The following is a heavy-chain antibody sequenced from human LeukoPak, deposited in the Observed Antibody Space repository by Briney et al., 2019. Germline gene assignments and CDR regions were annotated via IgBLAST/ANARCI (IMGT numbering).Heavy chain of an antibody. V-gene: IGHV4-4*02. J-gene: IGHJ4*02. CDR3: AREGGFYRPLDY. CDR2: VHLDGRT. D-gene: IGHD3-3*01. Sequence: SETLSLTCGVSGGSVITTNWWTWVRHPPGKGLEWIGEVHLDGRTNYNPSLESRLTMSVDVSENQVSLKLTSVTAADTAVYYCAREGGFYRPLDYSGQGTLVTVSS. CDR1: GGSVITTNW.